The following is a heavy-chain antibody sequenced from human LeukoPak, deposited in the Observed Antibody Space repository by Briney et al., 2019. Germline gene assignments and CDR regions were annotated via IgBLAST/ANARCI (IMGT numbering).Heavy chain of an antibody. Sequence: TGGSLRLSCAASGFTFSSYSMSWVRQAPGKGLEWVSAISGSGGSTYYADSVKGRFTISRDNSKNTLYLQMNSLRAEDTAVYYCAKDKCSGGSCYSFFDYWGQGTLVTVSS. CDR3: AKDKCSGGSCYSFFDY. CDR2: ISGSGGST. D-gene: IGHD2-15*01. CDR1: GFTFSSYS. J-gene: IGHJ4*02. V-gene: IGHV3-23*01.